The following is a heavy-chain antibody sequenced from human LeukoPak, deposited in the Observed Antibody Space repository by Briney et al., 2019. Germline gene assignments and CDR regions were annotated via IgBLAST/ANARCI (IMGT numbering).Heavy chain of an antibody. J-gene: IGHJ4*02. CDR1: GYTFTSYY. CDR2: IIPILGIA. CDR3: ARDIVATQDY. D-gene: IGHD5-12*01. V-gene: IGHV1-69*04. Sequence: SVKVPCKASGYTFTSYYMHWVRQAPGQGLEWMGRIIPILGIANYAQKFQGRVTITADKSTSTAYMELSSLRSEDTAVYYCARDIVATQDYWGRGTLVTVSS.